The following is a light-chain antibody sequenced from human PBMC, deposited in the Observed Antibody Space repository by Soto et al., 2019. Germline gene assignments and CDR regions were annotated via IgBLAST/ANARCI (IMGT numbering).Light chain of an antibody. J-gene: IGKJ4*01. CDR3: QQRTNWPRA. CDR1: QSVGRS. V-gene: IGKV3-11*01. Sequence: ENVLTQSPATLSLSPGERAIFSCRASQSVGRSLAWYQQKPGQAPRLFIYDASKRANGIPPRFSGSGSGTDFTLTISSLEPEDFAVHYCQQRTNWPRAFGGGTNLEIK. CDR2: DAS.